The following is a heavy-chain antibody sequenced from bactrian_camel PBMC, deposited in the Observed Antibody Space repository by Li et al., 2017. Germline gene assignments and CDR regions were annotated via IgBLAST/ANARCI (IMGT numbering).Heavy chain of an antibody. Sequence: HVQLVESGGGSVQAGESLRLACKASRITYYMAWFRQAPGKEREGIAGIYTDVSRTYYADSVKGRFAISRDNAKNTLYLQMNSLKPEDTAVYYCTTLRGGGYNYWGQGTQVTVS. J-gene: IGHJ4*01. CDR1: RITYY. D-gene: IGHD2*01. CDR3: TTLRGGGYNY. V-gene: IGHV3S6*01. CDR2: IYTDVSRT.